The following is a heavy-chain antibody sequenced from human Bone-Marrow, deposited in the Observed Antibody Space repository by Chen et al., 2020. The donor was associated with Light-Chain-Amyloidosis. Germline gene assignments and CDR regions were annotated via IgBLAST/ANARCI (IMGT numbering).Heavy chain of an antibody. CDR3: AKDISYDDILPGYPADAFDI. J-gene: IGHJ3*02. CDR1: GFAFSSYA. V-gene: IGHV3-23*04. Sequence: EVQLVESGGGLLQRGGSLRLSCAASGFAFSSYAMSWVRQAPGKGLEWVSTISGSGGSRYYGDSVKGRITISRDNSKNALFLQMNSLRAEDTAVYYCAKDISYDDILPGYPADAFDIWGQGTMVTVSS. CDR2: ISGSGGSR. D-gene: IGHD3-9*01.